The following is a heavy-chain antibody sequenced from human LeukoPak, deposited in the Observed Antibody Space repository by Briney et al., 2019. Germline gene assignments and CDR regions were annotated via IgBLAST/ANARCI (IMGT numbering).Heavy chain of an antibody. V-gene: IGHV3-21*01. D-gene: IGHD3-22*01. J-gene: IGHJ4*02. CDR3: AKDLDYYDSSGGFDY. CDR2: ISSSSGYI. Sequence: PGGSLRLSCAASGFTFSSYSMNWVRQAPGKGLEWVSSISSSSGYIYYADSVKGRFTISRDNSKNTLYLQMNSLRAEDTAVYYCAKDLDYYDSSGGFDYWGQGTLVTVSS. CDR1: GFTFSSYS.